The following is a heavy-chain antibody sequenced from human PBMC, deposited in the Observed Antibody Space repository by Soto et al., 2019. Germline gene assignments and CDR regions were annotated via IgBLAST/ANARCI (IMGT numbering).Heavy chain of an antibody. D-gene: IGHD3-9*01. CDR1: GGTFSSYT. CDR2: IIPILGIA. Sequence: GASVKVSCKASGGTFSSYTISWVRQAPGQGLEWMGRIIPILGIANYAQKFQGRVTITADKSTSTAYMELSSLRSEDTAVYYCARENLTDCDILTGSVAFDIWGQGTMVTVSS. J-gene: IGHJ3*02. CDR3: ARENLTDCDILTGSVAFDI. V-gene: IGHV1-69*04.